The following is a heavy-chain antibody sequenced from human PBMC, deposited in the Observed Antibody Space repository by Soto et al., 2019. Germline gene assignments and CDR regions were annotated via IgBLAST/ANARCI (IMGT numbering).Heavy chain of an antibody. J-gene: IGHJ3*02. CDR1: GFTFSSYA. CDR2: ISGSGGST. V-gene: IGHV3-23*01. D-gene: IGHD3-10*01. CDR3: AKDREILWFGEPPDAFDI. Sequence: GESLKISCAASGFTFSSYAMSWVRQAPGKGLEWVSAISGSGGSTYYADSVKGRFTISRDNSKNTLYLQMNSLRAEDTAVYYCAKDREILWFGEPPDAFDIWGQGTMVTVSS.